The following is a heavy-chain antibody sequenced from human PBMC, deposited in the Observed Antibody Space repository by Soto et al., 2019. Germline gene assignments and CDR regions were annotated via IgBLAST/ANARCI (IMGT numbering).Heavy chain of an antibody. CDR2: MNPNSGNT. D-gene: IGHD3-10*01. CDR3: ARGPSQVKNWFDP. Sequence: ASVKVSCKASGYTFTSYDINWVRQATGQGLEWVGWMNPNSGNTGYAQKFQGRVTMTRNTSISTAYMELSSLRSEDTAVYYCARGPSQVKNWFDPWGQGTLVTVSS. V-gene: IGHV1-8*01. CDR1: GYTFTSYD. J-gene: IGHJ5*02.